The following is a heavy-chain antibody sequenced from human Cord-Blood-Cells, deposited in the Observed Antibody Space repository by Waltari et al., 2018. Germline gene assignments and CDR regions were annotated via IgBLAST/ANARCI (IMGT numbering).Heavy chain of an antibody. J-gene: IGHJ4*02. CDR2: NYRGGST. Sequence: EVQLVESGGGLIQPGGSLRLSCAASGFTVSSNYMSWVRQAPGKWVRVVSSNYRGGSTYYADSVKGRFTISRDNSKNTLYLQMNSLRAEDTAVYYCARTEHSGWYYFDYWGQGTLVTVSS. V-gene: IGHV3-53*01. D-gene: IGHD6-19*01. CDR1: GFTVSSNY. CDR3: ARTEHSGWYYFDY.